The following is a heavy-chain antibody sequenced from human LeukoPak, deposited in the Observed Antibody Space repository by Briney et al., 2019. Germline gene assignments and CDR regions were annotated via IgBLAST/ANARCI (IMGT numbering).Heavy chain of an antibody. CDR3: ARGGNTRHYMDV. CDR2: IYPGDSDT. Sequence: GESLKISCKASGYTFTRYWIGWVRQVPGKGLEWMGIIYPGDSDTAYSPSFRGQVTISADKSSSIIYLQWSSLKASDTAMYYCARGGNTRHYMDVWGKGTTVSVS. V-gene: IGHV5-51*01. J-gene: IGHJ6*03. D-gene: IGHD3-16*01. CDR1: GYTFTRYW.